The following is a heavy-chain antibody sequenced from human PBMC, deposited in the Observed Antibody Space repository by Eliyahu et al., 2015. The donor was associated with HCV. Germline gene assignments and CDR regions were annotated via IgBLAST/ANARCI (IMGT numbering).Heavy chain of an antibody. CDR2: IFSNDEK. J-gene: IGHJ3*02. D-gene: IGHD4-17*01. CDR3: ARFFVDAYGDRADAFDI. CDR1: GFSLSNARMG. V-gene: IGHV2-26*01. Sequence: QVTLKESGPVSVKPTETLTLTCTVSGFSLSNARMGVSWIRQPPGKALEWLAHIFSNDEKSYNTSLKSRLTISKETSKSQVVLTMTNMDPVDTATYYCARFFVDAYGDRADAFDIWGQGTMVTVSS.